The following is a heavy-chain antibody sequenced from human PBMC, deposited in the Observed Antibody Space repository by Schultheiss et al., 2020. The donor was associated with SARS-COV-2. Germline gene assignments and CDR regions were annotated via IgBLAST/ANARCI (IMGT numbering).Heavy chain of an antibody. Sequence: GGSLRLSCAASGFTFSSYEMNWVRQAPGKGLEWVSYISSSGATTYYADSVKGRFTMSRDNAKNSLFLQMNSLRVDDTAVYYCARDRYGMDVWGQGTTVTVSS. CDR2: ISSSGATT. CDR1: GFTFSSYE. V-gene: IGHV3-48*03. J-gene: IGHJ6*02. CDR3: ARDRYGMDV.